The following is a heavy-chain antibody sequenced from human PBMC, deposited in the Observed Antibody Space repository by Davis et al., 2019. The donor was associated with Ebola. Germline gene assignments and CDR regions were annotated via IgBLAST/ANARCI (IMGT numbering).Heavy chain of an antibody. J-gene: IGHJ4*02. Sequence: ASVKVSCKASGYTFTDYYMTWVRQAPGQGLEWVGWFNPDSGGTNYAQNFQGRVTMTRDTSISTAYMELSRLRPDDTAVYYCATAAGELLDYFDSWGQGTLVTVSS. D-gene: IGHD1-26*01. CDR3: ATAAGELLDYFDS. V-gene: IGHV1-2*02. CDR2: FNPDSGGT. CDR1: GYTFTDYY.